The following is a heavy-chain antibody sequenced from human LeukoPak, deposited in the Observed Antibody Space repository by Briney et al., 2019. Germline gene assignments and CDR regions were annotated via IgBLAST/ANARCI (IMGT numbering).Heavy chain of an antibody. V-gene: IGHV3-23*01. D-gene: IGHD6-13*01. Sequence: PGGSLRLSCAASGVTLSTYAMSWARQAPGKGLEWVSGISSSGSGDNTYYADSVKGRFTISRDNSKNTLYLQMSSLRAEDTAVYYCVNGDQSNWYRTLLYWGQGTLVTVSS. CDR2: ISSSGSGDNT. CDR1: GVTLSTYA. CDR3: VNGDQSNWYRTLLY. J-gene: IGHJ4*02.